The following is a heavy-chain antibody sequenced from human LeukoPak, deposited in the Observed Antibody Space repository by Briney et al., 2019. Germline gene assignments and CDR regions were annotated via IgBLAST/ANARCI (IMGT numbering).Heavy chain of an antibody. CDR2: IYYSGST. V-gene: IGHV4-59*01. D-gene: IGHD6-6*01. CDR3: ARVSLSIAGQNYYYYYMDV. Sequence: SETLSLTCTVSGGSISSYYWSWIRQPPGKGLEWIGYIYYSGSTNYNPSLKSRVTISVDTSKNQFSLKLSSVTAADTAVYYCARVSLSIAGQNYYYYYMDVWGKGTTVTVSS. J-gene: IGHJ6*03. CDR1: GGSISSYY.